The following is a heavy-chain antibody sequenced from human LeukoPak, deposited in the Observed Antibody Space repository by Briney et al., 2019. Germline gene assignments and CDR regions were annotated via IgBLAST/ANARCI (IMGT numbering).Heavy chain of an antibody. CDR2: IYPGDSDV. J-gene: IGHJ5*02. Sequence: GESLKISCKGSGYSFTSYWISWVRQMPGKGLEWMGIIYPGDSDVRYNPSFQGQVTISADKSNNTAYLQWSSLKASDTATYYCARHPGLTSRWLDPWGQGTLVTVSS. D-gene: IGHD1-20*01. CDR3: ARHPGLTSRWLDP. V-gene: IGHV5-51*01. CDR1: GYSFTSYW.